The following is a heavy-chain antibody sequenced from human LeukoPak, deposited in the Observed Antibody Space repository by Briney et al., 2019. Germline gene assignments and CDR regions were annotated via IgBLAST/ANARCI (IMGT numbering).Heavy chain of an antibody. D-gene: IGHD3-10*01. CDR1: GGSISSGGYY. V-gene: IGHV4-31*03. CDR2: IYYSGST. J-gene: IGHJ4*02. Sequence: SETLSLTCTVSGGSISSGGYYWSWIRQHPGKGLEWIGYIYYSGSTYYNPSLKSRVTISVDTSKNQFSLKLSSVTAADTAVYYCARESTITMVRGLLDYWGQGTLVTVSS. CDR3: ARESTITMVRGLLDY.